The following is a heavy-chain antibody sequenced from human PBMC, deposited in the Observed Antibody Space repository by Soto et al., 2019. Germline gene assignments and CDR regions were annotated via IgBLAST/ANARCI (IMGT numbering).Heavy chain of an antibody. CDR1: GVSISSSSYY. CDR3: ARQSLGYCSSTSCYEWGYYYYGMDV. CDR2: IYYSGSA. V-gene: IGHV4-39*01. D-gene: IGHD2-2*01. J-gene: IGHJ6*02. Sequence: TSETLSLTCTVSGVSISSSSYYWGWIRQPPGKGLEWIGSIYYSGSAYYNPSLKSRVTISVDTSKNQFSLKLSSVTAADTAVYYCARQSLGYCSSTSCYEWGYYYYGMDVWGQGTTVTVSS.